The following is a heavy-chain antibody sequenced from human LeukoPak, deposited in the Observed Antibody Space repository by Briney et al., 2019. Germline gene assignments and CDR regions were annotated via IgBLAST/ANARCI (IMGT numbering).Heavy chain of an antibody. V-gene: IGHV4-34*01. Sequence: SETLCLTCAVYGGSFSGYYWSWIRQPPGKGLEWIGEINHSGNTNYNPSLRSRVTISVDTLKNQFSLKLSSLTAADTAVYYCARGSVAYYYMDVWGKGTTVTISS. CDR2: INHSGNT. CDR1: GGSFSGYY. D-gene: IGHD2-15*01. CDR3: ARGSVAYYYMDV. J-gene: IGHJ6*03.